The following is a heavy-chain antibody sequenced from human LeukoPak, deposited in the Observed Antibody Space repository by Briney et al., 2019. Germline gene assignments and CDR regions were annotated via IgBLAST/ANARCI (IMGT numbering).Heavy chain of an antibody. D-gene: IGHD5-24*01. CDR1: GYXFTGYY. V-gene: IGHV1-2*02. Sequence: ASVKVSCNASGYXFTGYYMHWVRPAPGQGLEWMGWINPNSGGTNYAQKFQGRVTMTRDTSISAVYMELSRLRSDDTAVYYCARDGRDGYNLVHYWGQGTLVTVSS. CDR2: INPNSGGT. J-gene: IGHJ4*02. CDR3: ARDGRDGYNLVHY.